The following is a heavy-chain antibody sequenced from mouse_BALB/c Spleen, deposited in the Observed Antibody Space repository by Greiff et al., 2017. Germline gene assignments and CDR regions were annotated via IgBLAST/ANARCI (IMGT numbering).Heavy chain of an antibody. D-gene: IGHD3-3*01. V-gene: IGHV1-63*02. CDR2: IYPGGGYT. Sequence: VQLQQSGAELVRPGTSVKISCKASGYTFTNYWLGWVKQRPGHGLEWIGDIYPGGGYTNYNEKFKGKATMTADTSYSTAYLQLSRLTSEDSAVYCCARGRATWAMDYWGQGTSVTVSA. CDR3: ARGRATWAMDY. CDR1: GYTFTNYW. J-gene: IGHJ4*01.